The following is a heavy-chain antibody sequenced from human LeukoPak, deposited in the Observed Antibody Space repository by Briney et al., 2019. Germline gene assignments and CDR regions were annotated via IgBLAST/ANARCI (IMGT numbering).Heavy chain of an antibody. D-gene: IGHD1-26*01. CDR2: ISGSGGST. J-gene: IGHJ3*02. Sequence: ASVKVSCKASGGTFSSYAMSWVRQAPGKGLEWVSAISGSGGSTYYADSVKGRFTISRDNSKNTLYLQMNSLRAEDTAVYYCAKDPVGATAFDIWGQGTMATVSS. CDR3: AKDPVGATAFDI. V-gene: IGHV3-23*01. CDR1: GGTFSSYA.